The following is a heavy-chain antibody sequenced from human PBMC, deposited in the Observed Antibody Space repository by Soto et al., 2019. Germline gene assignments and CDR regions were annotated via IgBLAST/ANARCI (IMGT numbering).Heavy chain of an antibody. CDR3: AKPRAAYYYYGMDV. V-gene: IGHV3-23*01. CDR2: ISGSGGST. CDR1: GFTFSSYA. J-gene: IGHJ6*02. Sequence: EVQLLESGGGLVQPGGSLRLSCAASGFTFSSYAMSWVRQAPGTGLEWVSAISGSGGSTYYADSVKGRFTISRDNSKNTLYLQMNSLRAEDTAVYYCAKPRAAYYYYGMDVWGQGTTVTVSS. D-gene: IGHD6-25*01.